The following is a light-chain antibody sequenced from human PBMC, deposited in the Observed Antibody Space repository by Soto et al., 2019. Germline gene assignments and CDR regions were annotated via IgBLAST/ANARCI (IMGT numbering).Light chain of an antibody. Sequence: DIQMTQSPSTLSASVGDRVTITCRASQSISSWLAWYQQKPGKAPKLLLYKASSLESGVPSRFSGSGSGTEFTLTTSSLQPDDFATYYCQQYNSYWTFGQGTKVEIK. CDR1: QSISSW. V-gene: IGKV1-5*03. CDR2: KAS. CDR3: QQYNSYWT. J-gene: IGKJ1*01.